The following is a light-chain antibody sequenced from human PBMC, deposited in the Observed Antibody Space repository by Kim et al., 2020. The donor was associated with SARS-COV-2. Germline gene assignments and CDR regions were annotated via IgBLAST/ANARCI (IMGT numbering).Light chain of an antibody. CDR1: SNNVGNEG. J-gene: IGLJ3*02. CDR2: RNN. Sequence: QTATLTCTGKSNNVGNEGVAWLQQHQGHPPKLLSCRNNNRPSGISERFSASRSGNTASLTITGLQPEDEADYYCSAWDSSLSAWVFGGGTKLTVL. V-gene: IGLV10-54*01. CDR3: SAWDSSLSAWV.